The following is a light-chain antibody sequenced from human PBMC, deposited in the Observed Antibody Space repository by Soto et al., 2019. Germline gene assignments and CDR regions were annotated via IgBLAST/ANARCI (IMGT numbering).Light chain of an antibody. CDR1: QSISIW. V-gene: IGKV1-5*03. Sequence: DIQMTQSPSTLSASVGDRVTITCRASQSISIWLAWYQQKPGKAPKILIYKASSLKRGVPSRFSGSGSGTEFTVTISSLQPDDFAPYYCQQYSTYTPTTFGQGNKVEIK. CDR3: QQYSTYTPTT. J-gene: IGKJ1*01. CDR2: KAS.